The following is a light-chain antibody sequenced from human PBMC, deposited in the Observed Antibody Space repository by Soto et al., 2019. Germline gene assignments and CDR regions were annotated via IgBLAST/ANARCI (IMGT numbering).Light chain of an antibody. CDR3: QQYNSYRT. CDR1: QTISIW. V-gene: IGKV1-5*01. CDR2: DAS. Sequence: DIQMTQSPSTLSASGGDRVRITCRARQTISIWLAWYQQKPGKAPKLLIYDASILESGVPSRFSGSGSGTEFTLTISSLQPDDFATYYCQQYNSYRTFGQGTKVDI. J-gene: IGKJ1*01.